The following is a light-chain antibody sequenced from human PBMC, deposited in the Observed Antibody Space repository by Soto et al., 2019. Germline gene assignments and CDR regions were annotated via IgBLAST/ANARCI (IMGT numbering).Light chain of an antibody. J-gene: IGKJ2*01. CDR2: DAY. CDR1: QNINSK. V-gene: IGKV1-5*01. Sequence: DIQMTQSPSTLSASVGDRVAITCRASQNINSKLAWYQKKPGKAPKLLISDAYSLESGVPSRFSGSGSGTEIALTIGNRHPDDFETNNCQQYGTYFRYTIGQGTTLNIK. CDR3: QQYGTYFRYT.